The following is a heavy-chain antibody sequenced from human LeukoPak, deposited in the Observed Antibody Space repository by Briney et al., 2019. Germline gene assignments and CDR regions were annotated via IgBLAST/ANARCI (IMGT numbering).Heavy chain of an antibody. D-gene: IGHD4-17*01. V-gene: IGHV3-21*01. Sequence: PGGSLRLSCAASGFTFSSHSMNWVRQAPGKGLEWVSFISSSSSYIYYADSVKGRFTISRDNARNSLYLQMNSLRAEDTAVYYCARDKYGDQYYFDYWGQGTLVTVSS. CDR3: ARDKYGDQYYFDY. CDR2: ISSSSSYI. J-gene: IGHJ4*02. CDR1: GFTFSSHS.